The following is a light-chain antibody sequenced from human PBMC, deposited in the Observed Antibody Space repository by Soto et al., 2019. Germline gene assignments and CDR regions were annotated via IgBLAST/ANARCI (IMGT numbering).Light chain of an antibody. V-gene: IGKV1-39*01. Sequence: DIQMTQSPSSLSASVGDRVTITCRASQSISSSLDWYQQKPGKAPKLLIYAASSLESGVPSRFSGSGSGTDFTLTISSLQPEDFATYYWQQSYSTPHTFGQGTKLEIK. J-gene: IGKJ2*01. CDR3: QQSYSTPHT. CDR2: AAS. CDR1: QSISSS.